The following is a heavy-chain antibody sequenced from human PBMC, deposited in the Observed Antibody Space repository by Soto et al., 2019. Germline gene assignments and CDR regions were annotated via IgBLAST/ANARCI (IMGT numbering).Heavy chain of an antibody. CDR3: AKVIAPRGFSYYYYGMDV. V-gene: IGHV3-23*01. J-gene: IGHJ6*02. CDR1: GFTFSSYA. CDR2: ISGSGGST. Sequence: EVHLLESGGGLVQPGGSLRLSCAASGFTFSSYAMNWVRQAPGKGLEWVSGISGSGGSTYSADSVKGRFTISRDNSKNTLYLQMNSLRAEDTAVYYCAKVIAPRGFSYYYYGMDVWGQGTTVTVSS. D-gene: IGHD6-6*01.